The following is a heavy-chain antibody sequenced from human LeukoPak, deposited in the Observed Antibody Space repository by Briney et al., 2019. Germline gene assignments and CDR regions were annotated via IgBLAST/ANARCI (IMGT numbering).Heavy chain of an antibody. CDR3: ARDLITGLDY. CDR2: ISYDRSNK. V-gene: IGHV3-30*01. J-gene: IGHJ4*02. D-gene: IGHD1-20*01. Sequence: PGRSVRLSCAASGFTFSSYAMHWVRQAPGKGLEWVAVISYDRSNKYYAGSVKGRFTVSRDNSKNTLYLQMNSLRAEDTDVYYGARDLITGLDYWGQGTLVTVS. CDR1: GFTFSSYA.